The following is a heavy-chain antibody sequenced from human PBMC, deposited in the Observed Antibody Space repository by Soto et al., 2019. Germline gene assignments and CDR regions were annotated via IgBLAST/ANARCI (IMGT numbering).Heavy chain of an antibody. V-gene: IGHV3-23*01. CDR1: GFTFDDYA. D-gene: IGHD1-1*01. J-gene: IGHJ3*01. Sequence: EVQLSQSGGGLVRPGGSLRLSCAGSGFTFDDYAINWVRQAPGKGLEWVSGISGSGNQIDYTDSVEGRFIISRDDSKNTVFLQMNGLSAEDTAVYFCAKNQDWNRPDPGAFDVWGLGTTVTVTS. CDR2: ISGSGNQI. CDR3: AKNQDWNRPDPGAFDV.